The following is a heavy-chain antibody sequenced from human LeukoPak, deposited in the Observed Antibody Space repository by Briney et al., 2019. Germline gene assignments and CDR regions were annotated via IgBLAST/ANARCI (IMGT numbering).Heavy chain of an antibody. CDR1: GFTFSDYY. J-gene: IGHJ4*02. D-gene: IGHD6-19*01. Sequence: PGGSLRLSYAASGFTFSDYYMSWIRQAPGKGLEWVSYISSSGSTIYYADSVKGRFTISRDNAKNSLYLQMNSLRAEDTAVYYCARGTSSGWDYYFDYWGQGTLVTVSS. CDR3: ARGTSSGWDYYFDY. V-gene: IGHV3-11*01. CDR2: ISSSGSTI.